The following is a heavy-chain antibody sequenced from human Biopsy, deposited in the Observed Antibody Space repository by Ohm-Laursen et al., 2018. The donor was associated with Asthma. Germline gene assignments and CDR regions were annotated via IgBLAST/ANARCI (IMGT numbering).Heavy chain of an antibody. CDR2: ISYDGSNK. D-gene: IGHD2-2*01. CDR1: GFTFSSYG. V-gene: IGHV3-30*19. J-gene: IGHJ4*02. CDR3: ARKAGSCISRTCYSLDF. Sequence: SLRLSCAASGFTFSSYGMHWVRQAPGKGLEWVAVISYDGSNKYYADSVKGRFTISRDNSKNTLYLQMNSLRSEDTAVYYCARKAGSCISRTCYSLDFWGQGTLVTVSS.